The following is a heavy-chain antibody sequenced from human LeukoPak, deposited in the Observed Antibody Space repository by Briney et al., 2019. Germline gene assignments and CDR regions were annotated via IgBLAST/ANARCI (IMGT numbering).Heavy chain of an antibody. CDR1: GFTFSRYA. Sequence: PGGSLRLSCAGSGFTFSRYAMYWVGQVPGKGVEGVSVISTNGGRAYYGNSVKRRFTISRDNSKNTLYLQIGTLRAEDMGMYYCARESRAAVGHLYNGLHVRGQGTPVPVSS. J-gene: IGHJ6*02. CDR2: ISTNGGRA. V-gene: IGHV3-64*01. D-gene: IGHD6-13*01. CDR3: ARESRAAVGHLYNGLHV.